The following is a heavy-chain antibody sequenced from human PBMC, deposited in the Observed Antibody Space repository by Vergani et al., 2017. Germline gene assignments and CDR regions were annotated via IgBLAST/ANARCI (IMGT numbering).Heavy chain of an antibody. D-gene: IGHD1-14*01. CDR2: TWYDGKNK. V-gene: IGHV3-33*01. Sequence: QVQLVESGGGVVQPGRSLRLSCAASGFTFNQYCMHWVRQAPGKGLEWVAVTWYDGKNKQYADSVKGLFTISRDNSKSTMYLQMNSLRDEDTGVYYCAGDLRLLYNRFDPWGQGTLVTVSS. CDR1: GFTFNQYC. CDR3: AGDLRLLYNRFDP. J-gene: IGHJ5*02.